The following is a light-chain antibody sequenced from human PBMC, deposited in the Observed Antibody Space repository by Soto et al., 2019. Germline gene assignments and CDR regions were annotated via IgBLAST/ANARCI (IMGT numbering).Light chain of an antibody. CDR3: AQGLATPFT. CDR2: LGS. CDR1: QGISSY. V-gene: IGKV2-28*01. J-gene: IGKJ4*01. Sequence: TQSPSSLSASVGDRVTITCRASQGISSYLAWYLQKPGQSPQLLIYLGSNRASGVPDRFSGGGSGTDFTLTISRVEAEDVGVYFCAQGLATPFTFGGGTKVDI.